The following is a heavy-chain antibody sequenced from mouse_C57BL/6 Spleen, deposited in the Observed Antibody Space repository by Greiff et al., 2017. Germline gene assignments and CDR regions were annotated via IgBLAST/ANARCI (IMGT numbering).Heavy chain of an antibody. CDR3: AKGAYYSNYWYFDV. V-gene: IGHV1-47*01. CDR1: GYTFTTYP. Sequence: QVQLQQSGAELVKPGASVKMSCKASGYTFTTYPIEWMKQNHGKSLEWIGNFQPYNDDTKYNEKFKGKATLTVEKSSSTVYLELSRLTSDDSAVYYCAKGAYYSNYWYFDVWGTGTTVTVSS. J-gene: IGHJ1*03. CDR2: FQPYNDDT. D-gene: IGHD2-5*01.